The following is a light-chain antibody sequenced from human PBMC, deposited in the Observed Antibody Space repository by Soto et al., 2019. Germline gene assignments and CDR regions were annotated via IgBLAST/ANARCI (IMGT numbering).Light chain of an antibody. CDR3: QQRSTTWT. Sequence: EIVLTQSPGTLSLSPGERATLSCRASRSVNNYLAWYQQKPGQIPRLLIYDASNRATDIPARFSGSGSGTDFTLTISSLEPEDFAFYYCQQRSTTWTFGQGTKVEIK. J-gene: IGKJ1*01. CDR2: DAS. V-gene: IGKV3-11*01. CDR1: RSVNNY.